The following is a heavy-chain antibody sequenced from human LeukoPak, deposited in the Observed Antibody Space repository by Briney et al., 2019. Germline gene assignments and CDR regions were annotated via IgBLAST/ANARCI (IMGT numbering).Heavy chain of an antibody. CDR1: GASISGYW. Sequence: SGTLSLTCSVSGASISGYWWSWVRQPPGKGLEWLGEIYESGSTSYNPSLKSRVTISVDKSSNQFSLNLNSVTAADTAVYYCARHGRGFNAMDVWGHGTTVTVSS. CDR2: IYESGST. V-gene: IGHV4-4*02. CDR3: ARHGRGFNAMDV. J-gene: IGHJ6*02. D-gene: IGHD3-10*02.